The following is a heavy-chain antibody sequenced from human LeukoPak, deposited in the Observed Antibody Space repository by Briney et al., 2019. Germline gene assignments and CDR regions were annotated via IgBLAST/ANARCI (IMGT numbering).Heavy chain of an antibody. CDR1: SYNLTNYG. CDR3: ARDQDPGAFDI. CDR2: ISAYNGNT. Sequence: ASVKVACKASSYNLTNYGISWVRQAPGQGLEWMGWISAYNGNTNYAQNLQGRVTMTTDTSTNTAYMELRSLRSDDTAVYYCARDQDPGAFDIWGQGTMVTVSS. J-gene: IGHJ3*02. V-gene: IGHV1-18*04.